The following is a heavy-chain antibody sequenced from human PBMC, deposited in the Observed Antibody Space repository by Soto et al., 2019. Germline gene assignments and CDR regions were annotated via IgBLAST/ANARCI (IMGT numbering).Heavy chain of an antibody. V-gene: IGHV1-18*01. J-gene: IGHJ5*02. CDR2: ISAYNGNT. Sequence: ASVNVSCKASGYTFTSYGISWVRQAPGQGLEWMGWISAYNGNTNYAQKLQGRVTMTTDTSTSTAYMELRSLRSDDTAVYYCARDVARWYSSSSGWFDPWGQGTLVTVSS. D-gene: IGHD6-6*01. CDR1: GYTFTSYG. CDR3: ARDVARWYSSSSGWFDP.